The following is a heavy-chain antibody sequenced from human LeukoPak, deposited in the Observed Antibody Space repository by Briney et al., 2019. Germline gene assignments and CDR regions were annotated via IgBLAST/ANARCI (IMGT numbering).Heavy chain of an antibody. J-gene: IGHJ4*02. CDR2: INPNSGGT. CDR3: ARRAQVERRHSQFDY. V-gene: IGHV1-2*02. CDR1: GYTFTGYY. Sequence: ASVKVSCKAAGYTFTGYYMHWVRQAPGQGLEWMGWINPNSGGTNYAQKFQGRVTMTRDTSISTVYMELSSLRSEDTALFYCARRAQVERRHSQFDYWGQGTLVTVSS. D-gene: IGHD1-1*01.